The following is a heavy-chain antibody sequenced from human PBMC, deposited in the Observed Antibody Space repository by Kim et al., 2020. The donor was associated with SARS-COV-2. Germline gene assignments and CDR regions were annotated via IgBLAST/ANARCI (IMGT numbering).Heavy chain of an antibody. Sequence: GRPNYTPSLKSRVIISVDTSKNQFSLKVNSVTAADTAVYYCARDRGSRFWGQGTLVTVSS. CDR3: ARDRGSRF. J-gene: IGHJ4*02. V-gene: IGHV4-59*01. CDR2: GRP. D-gene: IGHD3-10*01.